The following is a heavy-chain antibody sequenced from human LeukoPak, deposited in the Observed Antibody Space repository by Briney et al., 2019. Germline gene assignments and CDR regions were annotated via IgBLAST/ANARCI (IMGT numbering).Heavy chain of an antibody. CDR2: INGGGDAT. CDR3: ARCTASCYANAFDV. D-gene: IGHD2-2*01. J-gene: IGHJ3*01. Sequence: GGSLRLSCATPGFTFNNNAMTWVRQAPGKGLEWVSAINGGGDATEYADSVKGRFTISRDNSKNTLYLQMNSLRPEDTAVYYCARCTASCYANAFDVWGQGTLLTVSS. V-gene: IGHV3-23*01. CDR1: GFTFNNNA.